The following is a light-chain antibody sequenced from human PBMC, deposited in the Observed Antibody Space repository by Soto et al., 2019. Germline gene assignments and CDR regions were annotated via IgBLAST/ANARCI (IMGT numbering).Light chain of an antibody. J-gene: IGLJ3*02. Sequence: QSVLTQPPSVSGAPGQRVTISCTGSSSNIGAGYDVHWYQQLPETAPKLLISANNNRPSGVPDRFFGFKSGTSASLAITGLQAEYEADYYCAAWDDSLSGHVFGGGTKLTVL. CDR1: SSNIGAGYD. CDR3: AAWDDSLSGHV. V-gene: IGLV1-40*01. CDR2: ANN.